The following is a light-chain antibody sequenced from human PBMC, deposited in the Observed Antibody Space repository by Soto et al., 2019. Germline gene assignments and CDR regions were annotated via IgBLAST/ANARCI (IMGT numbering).Light chain of an antibody. CDR3: QQYNKWPPVT. J-gene: IGKJ4*01. Sequence: EIVLTQSPATLSLSPGERATLSCRASQSVSSYLAWYQQKPGQAPRLLXYDASNRATGIPARFSGSGSGTELTLTISSLQSEDFAVYYCQQYNKWPPVTFGGGTKVDIK. V-gene: IGKV3-11*01. CDR2: DAS. CDR1: QSVSSY.